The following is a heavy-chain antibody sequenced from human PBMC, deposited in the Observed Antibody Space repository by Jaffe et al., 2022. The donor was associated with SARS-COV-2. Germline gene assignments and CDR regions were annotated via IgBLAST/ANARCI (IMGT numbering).Heavy chain of an antibody. D-gene: IGHD6-19*01. Sequence: EVQLLESGEGVAQPGGSLRLSCAASGFTFNDYAMSWVRQAPGKGLEWVSTIDGSGASTYYADSVQGRFTISRDNSKNTLFLLMNSLRTEDTAVHYCAKAHRAWLPKGGLDYWGRGALVTVSS. CDR2: IDGSGAST. CDR1: GFTFNDYA. V-gene: IGHV3-23*01. J-gene: IGHJ4*02. CDR3: AKAHRAWLPKGGLDY.